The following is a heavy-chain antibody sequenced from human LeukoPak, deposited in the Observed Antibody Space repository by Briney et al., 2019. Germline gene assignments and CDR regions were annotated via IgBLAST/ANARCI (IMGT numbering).Heavy chain of an antibody. J-gene: IGHJ6*03. Sequence: GSSVKVSCKASGGTFSSYAISWVRQAPGQGLEWTGGIIPIFGTANYAQKFQGRVTITTDESTSTAYMELSSLRSEDTAVYYCASSLWFGESPMAYYYYYMDVWGKGTTVTVSS. V-gene: IGHV1-69*05. CDR1: GGTFSSYA. CDR3: ASSLWFGESPMAYYYYYMDV. D-gene: IGHD3-10*01. CDR2: IIPIFGTA.